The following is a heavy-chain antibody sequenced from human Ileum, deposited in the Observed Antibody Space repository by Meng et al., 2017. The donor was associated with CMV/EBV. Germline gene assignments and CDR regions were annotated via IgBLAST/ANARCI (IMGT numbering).Heavy chain of an antibody. V-gene: IGHV3-30*02. D-gene: IGHD1-26*01. J-gene: IGHJ6*02. CDR2: IRHDGSTK. CDR1: GFSFSSHG. CDR3: AKEYCGWEEYTLRGSSLNCYGMDV. Sequence: GESLKISCAASGFSFSSHGIHWVRQAPGKGLEWVAFIRHDGSTKYYLDSVKGRFTISRDNSKTTVYLQVNSLKGEDTAVYYCAKEYCGWEEYTLRGSSLNCYGMDVWGRGPADTVSS.